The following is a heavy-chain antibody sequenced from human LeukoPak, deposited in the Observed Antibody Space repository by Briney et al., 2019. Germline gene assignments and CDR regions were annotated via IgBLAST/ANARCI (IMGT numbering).Heavy chain of an antibody. CDR3: AKDLAYSSSYDV. CDR1: GFTFSSYA. D-gene: IGHD6-6*01. V-gene: IGHV3-23*01. CDR2: ISGSGGST. Sequence: QTGGSLRLSCAASGFTFSSYAMSWVRQAPGKGLEWVSAISGSGGSTYYADSVKGRFTISRDNSKNTLYLQMNSLRAEDTAVYYCAKDLAYSSSYDVWGKGTTVTVSS. J-gene: IGHJ6*04.